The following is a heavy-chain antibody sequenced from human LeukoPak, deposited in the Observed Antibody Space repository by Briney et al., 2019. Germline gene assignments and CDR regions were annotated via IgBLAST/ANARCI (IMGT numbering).Heavy chain of an antibody. D-gene: IGHD2-15*01. J-gene: IGHJ4*02. Sequence: ESGPTLVKPTQTLTLTSTFSGFSLSASGVGVGWIRQPPGKALEWLAVIHWNDANYDSPSLKSRLTVTKDTSKNQVVLTMTNMDPKDTATYYGTHRVVGSGIGYWGQGTLVTVSS. V-gene: IGHV2-5*01. CDR2: IHWNDAN. CDR1: GFSLSASGVG. CDR3: THRVVGSGIGY.